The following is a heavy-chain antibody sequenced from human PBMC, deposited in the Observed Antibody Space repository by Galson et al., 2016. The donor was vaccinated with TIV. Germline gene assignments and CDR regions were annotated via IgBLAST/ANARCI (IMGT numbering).Heavy chain of an antibody. Sequence: SLRLSCAASGFTFSSYWLSWVRQAPGKGLEWVANIKQDGSEKHYVDSVKGRFTISRGNAKNSLYLQMNSLRAEDTAVYYCARNNWNYEGAFDIWGQGTMVTVSS. J-gene: IGHJ3*02. CDR3: ARNNWNYEGAFDI. D-gene: IGHD1-7*01. CDR1: GFTFSSYW. V-gene: IGHV3-7*01. CDR2: IKQDGSEK.